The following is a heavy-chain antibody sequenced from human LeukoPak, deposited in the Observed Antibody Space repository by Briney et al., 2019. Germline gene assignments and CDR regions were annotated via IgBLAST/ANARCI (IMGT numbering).Heavy chain of an antibody. V-gene: IGHV3-11*01. CDR2: ISSSGSTI. D-gene: IGHD3-3*01. CDR3: AWISGYVLWSGYYPAFYADY. CDR1: GFTFCEYD. Sequence: GGSLRLSCAASGFTFCEYDTSWSRQAPGKGLEWVSYISSSGSTIYYADSVKGRLTISRDNAKNSLYLQMKSLRAEDTAVYYCAWISGYVLWSGYYPAFYADYWGQGTLVTVSS. J-gene: IGHJ4*02.